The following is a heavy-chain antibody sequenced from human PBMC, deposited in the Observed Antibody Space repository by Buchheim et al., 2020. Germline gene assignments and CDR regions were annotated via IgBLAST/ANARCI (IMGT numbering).Heavy chain of an antibody. V-gene: IGHV3-74*01. CDR2: INSDGSST. J-gene: IGHJ4*02. CDR1: GFTFSDLW. CDR3: ARDPLLNGGTLDY. Sequence: VQLVESGGGLVQPGGSLRLSCAASGFTFSDLWMHWVRQTPGKGLMWVSRINSDGSSTIYGESVKGRFTGSRDNDKNTLYLQMNSLRAEDTGVYYCARDPLLNGGTLDYWGQGT. D-gene: IGHD1-1*01.